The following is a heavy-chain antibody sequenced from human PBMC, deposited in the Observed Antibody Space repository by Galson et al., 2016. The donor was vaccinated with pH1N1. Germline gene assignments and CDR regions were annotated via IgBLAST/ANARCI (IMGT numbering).Heavy chain of an antibody. CDR1: GGTFSSYG. CDR2: INPIFGTA. CDR3: ARWDYGDYVGWFDP. V-gene: IGHV1-69*13. J-gene: IGHJ5*02. Sequence: SVKASCKASGGTFSSYGISWVRQAPGQGLEWMGRINPIFGTANNAQKFQGRVTITADESTTTAYMELSSLRYEDTAVYYCARWDYGDYVGWFDPWGQGTLVTVSS. D-gene: IGHD4-17*01.